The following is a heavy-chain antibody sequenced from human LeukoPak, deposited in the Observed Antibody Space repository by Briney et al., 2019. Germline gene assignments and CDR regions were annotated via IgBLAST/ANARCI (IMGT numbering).Heavy chain of an antibody. D-gene: IGHD1-26*01. CDR3: ARDKLQWELPVLTHYYYMDV. J-gene: IGHJ6*03. CDR1: GFTFSSYW. V-gene: IGHV3-7*01. Sequence: GGSLRLSCAASGFTFSSYWMSWVRQAPGKGLEWVANIKQDGTEKYCVDSVKGRFTISRDNAKNSLYLQMNSLRADDTAVYYCARDKLQWELPVLTHYYYMDVWGKGTTVTVSS. CDR2: IKQDGTEK.